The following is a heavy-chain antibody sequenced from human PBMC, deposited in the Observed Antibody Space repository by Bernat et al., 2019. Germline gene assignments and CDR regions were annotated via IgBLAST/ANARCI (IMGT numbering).Heavy chain of an antibody. CDR1: GFTFSSYA. CDR3: AKDGSSSPYFDY. V-gene: IGHV3-23*01. Sequence: EVQLLESGGGFVQPGGSLRLSCAASGFTFSSYAMSWVRQAPGKGLEWVSAISGSGGSTYYADSVKGRFTISRDNSKNTLYLQMNSLRAEDTAVYYCAKDGSSSPYFDYWGQGTLVTVSS. J-gene: IGHJ4*02. CDR2: ISGSGGST. D-gene: IGHD6-6*01.